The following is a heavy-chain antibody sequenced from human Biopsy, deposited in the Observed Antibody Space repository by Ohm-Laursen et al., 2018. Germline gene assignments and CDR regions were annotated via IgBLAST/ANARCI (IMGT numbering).Heavy chain of an antibody. Sequence: ASVKVSCKASGYTFGNYGVSWVRQAPGQGLEWMGWISAYNGNRNYAQKFQGRVTMTTDTSTSTAYMELRSLRSDDTAVYFCAREEDNSGYDYYGMDVWGQGTTVTVSS. D-gene: IGHD3-22*01. CDR3: AREEDNSGYDYYGMDV. J-gene: IGHJ6*02. CDR1: GYTFGNYG. CDR2: ISAYNGNR. V-gene: IGHV1-18*01.